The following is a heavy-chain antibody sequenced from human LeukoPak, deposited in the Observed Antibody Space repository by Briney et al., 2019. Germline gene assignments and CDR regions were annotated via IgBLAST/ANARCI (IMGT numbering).Heavy chain of an antibody. CDR2: IYSGGST. V-gene: IGHV3-53*01. CDR3: ANPGRLSSGWLFDY. Sequence: GGSLRLSCAASGFTVSSNYMNWVRQAPGKGLEWVSVIYSGGSTYYADSVKGRFTISRDNSKSTLYLQMNSLRAEDTAVYYCANPGRLSSGWLFDYWGQGTLVTVSS. CDR1: GFTVSSNY. J-gene: IGHJ4*02. D-gene: IGHD6-19*01.